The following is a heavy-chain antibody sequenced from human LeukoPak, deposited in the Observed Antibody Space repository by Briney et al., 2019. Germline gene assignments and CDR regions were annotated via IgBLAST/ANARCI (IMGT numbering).Heavy chain of an antibody. D-gene: IGHD3-22*01. CDR2: FDPEDGET. CDR1: GYTLTQLV. Sequence: ASVKVSCKVSGYTLTQLVMHWVRQAPGKGLEWMGGFDPEDGETLYAEKFQGRVTMTEDTSTDTAYMELSSLGSEDTAVYYCATWTSSGYYQLYCGQGTLVTVSS. CDR3: ATWTSSGYYQLY. J-gene: IGHJ4*02. V-gene: IGHV1-24*01.